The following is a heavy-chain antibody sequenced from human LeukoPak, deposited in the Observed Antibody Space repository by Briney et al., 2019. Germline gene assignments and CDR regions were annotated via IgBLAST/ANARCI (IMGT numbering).Heavy chain of an antibody. V-gene: IGHV3-21*01. J-gene: IGHJ2*01. D-gene: IGHD2-15*01. CDR3: SVTEDIVVVVAATRTIEYFDL. CDR1: GFTFSSYS. CDR2: ISSSSSYI. Sequence: KSGGSLRLSCAASGFTFSSYSMNWVRQAPGKGLEWVSSISSSSSYIYYADSVKGRFTISRDNAKNSLYLQMNSLRAEDTAVYYCSVTEDIVVVVAATRTIEYFDLWGRGTLVTVSS.